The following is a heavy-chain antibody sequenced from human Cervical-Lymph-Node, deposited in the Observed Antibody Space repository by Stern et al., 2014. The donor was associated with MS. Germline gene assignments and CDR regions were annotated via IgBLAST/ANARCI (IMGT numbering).Heavy chain of an antibody. CDR1: RFNFDDYA. CDR2: ISWTSGSM. D-gene: IGHD6-19*01. Sequence: QLVGSGGGFVQPGRSLRLSCAGSRFNFDDYAMHWVRQAPGRGLEWVSSISWTSGSMEYADSVKGRFTISRDNAKNSLYLQMDSLRVEDTAIYYCAKDISSGRWEAQYYYGMDVWGQGTTVTVSS. CDR3: AKDISSGRWEAQYYYGMDV. J-gene: IGHJ6*02. V-gene: IGHV3-9*01.